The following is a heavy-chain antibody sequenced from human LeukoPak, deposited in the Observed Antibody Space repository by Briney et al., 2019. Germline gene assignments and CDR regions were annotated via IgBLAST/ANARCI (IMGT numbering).Heavy chain of an antibody. J-gene: IGHJ3*02. CDR2: INPNSGGT. V-gene: IGHV1-2*02. Sequence: ASVKVSCKASGYTFTGYYMHWVRQAPGQGLEWMGWINPNSGGTNYAQKFQGRVTMTRDTSISTAYMELSRLRSDDTAVYYCARPNSPHYDILTGDDASDIWGQGTMVTVSS. D-gene: IGHD3-9*01. CDR1: GYTFTGYY. CDR3: ARPNSPHYDILTGDDASDI.